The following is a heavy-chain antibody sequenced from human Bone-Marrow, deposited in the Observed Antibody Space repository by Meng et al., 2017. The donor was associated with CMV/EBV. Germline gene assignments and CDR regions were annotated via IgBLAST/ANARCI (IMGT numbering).Heavy chain of an antibody. CDR1: GGTFSSYA. CDR3: ASPMNYYDNSSYPMDY. V-gene: IGHV1-69*01. Sequence: SGGTFSSYAISWVRQAPGQGLEWMGGIIPIFGTANYAQKFQGRVTITEDESTSKAYMGLSRLRYKGTAVYYCASPMNYYDNSSYPMDYWGKGTLVTVSS. J-gene: IGHJ4*02. D-gene: IGHD3-22*01. CDR2: IIPIFGTA.